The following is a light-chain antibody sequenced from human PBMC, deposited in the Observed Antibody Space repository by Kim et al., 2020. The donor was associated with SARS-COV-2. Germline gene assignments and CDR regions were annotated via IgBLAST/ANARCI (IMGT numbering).Light chain of an antibody. V-gene: IGLV2-23*02. Sequence: QSALTQPASVSGSPGQSITISCTGTSSDVGSYNLVSWYQQHPGKAPKLMIYEVSKRPSGVSNRFSGSKSGNTASLTISGLQAEDEADYYCCSCAGSSTFLSYVFGTGTKVTVL. CDR1: SSDVGSYNL. CDR3: CSCAGSSTFLSYV. J-gene: IGLJ1*01. CDR2: EVS.